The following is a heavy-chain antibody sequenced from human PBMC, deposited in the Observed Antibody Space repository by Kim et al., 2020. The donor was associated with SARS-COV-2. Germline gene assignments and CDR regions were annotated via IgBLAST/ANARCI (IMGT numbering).Heavy chain of an antibody. D-gene: IGHD7-27*01. CDR2: ST. V-gene: IGHV4-39*01. Sequence: STYYTPSLKSRVTISVDTSKNQFSLKLSSVTAADTAVYYCARTFWGYFDYWGQGTLVTVSS. CDR3: ARTFWGYFDY. J-gene: IGHJ4*02.